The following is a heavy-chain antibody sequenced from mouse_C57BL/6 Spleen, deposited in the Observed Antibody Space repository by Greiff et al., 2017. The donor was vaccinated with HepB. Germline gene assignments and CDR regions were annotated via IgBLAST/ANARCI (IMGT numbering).Heavy chain of an antibody. CDR3: ARERAYYGSSPRGYAMDY. CDR1: GYTFTSYW. Sequence: QVQLQQPGAELVMPGASVKLSCKASGYTFTSYWMHWVKQRPGQGLEWIGEIDPSDSYTNYNQKFKGKSTLTVDKSSSTAYMQLSSLTSEDSAVYYCARERAYYGSSPRGYAMDYWGQGTSVTVSS. V-gene: IGHV1-69*01. J-gene: IGHJ4*01. D-gene: IGHD1-1*01. CDR2: IDPSDSYT.